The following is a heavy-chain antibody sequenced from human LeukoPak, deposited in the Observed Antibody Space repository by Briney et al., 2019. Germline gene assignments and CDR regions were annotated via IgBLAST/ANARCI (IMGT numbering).Heavy chain of an antibody. D-gene: IGHD1-26*01. J-gene: IGHJ4*02. Sequence: PGGSLRLSCAASGFTFSSYSMNWVRQAPGKGLEWVSSVSSSSSYIYYADSVKGRFTISRDNAKNSLYLQMNSLRAEDTAVYYCARARGGSYYVDYWGQGTLVTVSS. V-gene: IGHV3-21*01. CDR3: ARARGGSYYVDY. CDR2: VSSSSSYI. CDR1: GFTFSSYS.